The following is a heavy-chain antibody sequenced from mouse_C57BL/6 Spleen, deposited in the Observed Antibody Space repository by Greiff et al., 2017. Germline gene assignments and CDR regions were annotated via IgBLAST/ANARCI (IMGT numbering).Heavy chain of an antibody. J-gene: IGHJ1*03. CDR1: GFNFKDYY. Sequence: VQLQQSGAELVKPGASVKLSCTASGFNFKDYYMPWVKQRTEQGLEWIGRIDPEDGETKYAPKFQGKATIPADTSSNTAYLQLSSLTSEDTAVDYGAREGGTRNFDVWGTGTTVTVSS. V-gene: IGHV14-2*01. CDR2: IDPEDGET. CDR3: AREGGTRNFDV. D-gene: IGHD2-14*01.